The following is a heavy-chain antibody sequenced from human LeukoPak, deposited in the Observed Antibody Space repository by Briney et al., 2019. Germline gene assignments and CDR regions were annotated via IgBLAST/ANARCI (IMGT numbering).Heavy chain of an antibody. D-gene: IGHD6-13*01. V-gene: IGHV3-48*04. CDR1: GFTFSSYG. CDR2: ISSSGSSI. Sequence: GGSLRLSCAASGFTFSSYGMSWVRQAPGKGLKWVSYISSSGSSIYYADSVKGRFTISRDNAKNSLYLQMNSLRAEDTAVYYCAKGSSSWYDGWFDPWGQGTLVTVSS. CDR3: AKGSSSWYDGWFDP. J-gene: IGHJ5*02.